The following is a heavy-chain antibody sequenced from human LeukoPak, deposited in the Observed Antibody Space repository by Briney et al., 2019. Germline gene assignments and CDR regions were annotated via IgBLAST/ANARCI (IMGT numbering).Heavy chain of an antibody. D-gene: IGHD1-14*01. J-gene: IGHJ6*03. CDR2: ISGSGGST. Sequence: GGSLRLSCAASGFTFSSYAVSWVRQAPGKGLEWVSAISGSGGSTYYADSVKGRFTISRDNSKNTLYLQMNSLRAEDTAVYYCAKDYTEPPYYYYYYYMDVWGKGTTVTVSS. V-gene: IGHV3-23*01. CDR3: AKDYTEPPYYYYYYYMDV. CDR1: GFTFSSYA.